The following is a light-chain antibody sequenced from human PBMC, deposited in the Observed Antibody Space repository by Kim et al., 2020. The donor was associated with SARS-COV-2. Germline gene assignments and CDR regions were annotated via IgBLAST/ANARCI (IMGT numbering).Light chain of an antibody. J-gene: IGKJ1*01. CDR2: GAS. Sequence: SLSPGERATLSCRASQSLNIDLAWYQQRLGQAPRLLIYGASSRASGIPDRFSGSGSGTDFSLTISRLEPEDFAVYFCQQYATSPTTFGQGTKVDI. CDR3: QQYATSPTT. CDR1: QSLNID. V-gene: IGKV3-20*01.